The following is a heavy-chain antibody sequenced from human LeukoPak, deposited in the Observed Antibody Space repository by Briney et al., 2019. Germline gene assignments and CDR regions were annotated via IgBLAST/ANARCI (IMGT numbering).Heavy chain of an antibody. CDR3: ARSLSSSSSSYYYYGMDV. CDR1: GGTFSSYA. Sequence: SVKVSCKASGGTFSSYAISWVRQAPGQGLEWMGGIIPIFGTANYAQKFQGRVTITADESTSTAYMELSSLRSEDTAVYYCARSLSSSSSSYYYYGMDVWGQGTTVTVSS. J-gene: IGHJ6*02. D-gene: IGHD6-6*01. CDR2: IIPIFGTA. V-gene: IGHV1-69*13.